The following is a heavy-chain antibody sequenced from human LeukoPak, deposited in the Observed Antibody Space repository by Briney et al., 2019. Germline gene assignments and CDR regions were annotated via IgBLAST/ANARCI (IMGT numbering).Heavy chain of an antibody. Sequence: ASVKVSCKASGYTFTSYGITWVRQAPGQGLEWMGWISGYNGNTNYAQKLQGRVTMTIDTSTSTAYMELRSLGFDDTAIYFCARVLRVAPFYFDFWGQGTLVTVSS. V-gene: IGHV1-18*01. CDR3: ARVLRVAPFYFDF. D-gene: IGHD3-10*01. CDR2: ISGYNGNT. CDR1: GYTFTSYG. J-gene: IGHJ4*02.